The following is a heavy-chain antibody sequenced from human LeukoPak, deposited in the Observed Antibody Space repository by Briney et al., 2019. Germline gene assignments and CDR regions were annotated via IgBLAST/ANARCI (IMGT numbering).Heavy chain of an antibody. CDR3: ARHLGMSTLDY. CDR1: GGSISSSSKY. CDR2: FFYSGST. Sequence: SETLSLTCTVSGGSISSSSKYWGWIRQSPGKGLEWIGNFFYSGSTYCNPSLKSRVTISVDTSKNQFSLNLRSVTAADTAVYYGARHLGMSTLDYWGQGTLVTVSS. V-gene: IGHV4-39*01. J-gene: IGHJ4*02. D-gene: IGHD5/OR15-5a*01.